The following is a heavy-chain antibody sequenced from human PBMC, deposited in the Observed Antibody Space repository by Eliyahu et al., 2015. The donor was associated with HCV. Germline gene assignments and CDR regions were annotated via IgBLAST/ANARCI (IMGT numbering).Heavy chain of an antibody. J-gene: IGHJ6*02. CDR1: GYTFTSYY. CDR2: XSPRGGDT. Sequence: QLQLVQSGAEVKKPGASVKVSCQASGYTFTSYYIHWVXKGPGQGLEWMGIXSPRGGDTNYAQKFRGRVTMTRDTSTNTVFMELSSLKSEDTAIYYCAREAVAGTYYYGQDVWGQGTTVNVSS. D-gene: IGHD2-21*01. V-gene: IGHV1-46*01. CDR3: AREAVAGTYYYGQDV.